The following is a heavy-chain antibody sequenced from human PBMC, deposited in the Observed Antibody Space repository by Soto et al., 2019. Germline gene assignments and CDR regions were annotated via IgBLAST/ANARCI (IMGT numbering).Heavy chain of an antibody. CDR3: ARGAASTSCFDF. V-gene: IGHV3-33*01. J-gene: IGHJ4*02. CDR1: GLSLSSSA. D-gene: IGHD2-2*01. CDR2: IWYDGSNK. Sequence: GPRWLPGAAAGLSLSSSAMPWVRQAPGKGLEWVAVIWYDGSNKYYADSVKGRFTISRDNSKNTLYLKMNSLRAEDTAVYYCARGAASTSCFDFWGRGSLVTVSA.